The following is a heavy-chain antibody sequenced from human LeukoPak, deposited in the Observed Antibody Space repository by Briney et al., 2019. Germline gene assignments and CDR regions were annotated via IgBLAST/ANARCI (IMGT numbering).Heavy chain of an antibody. CDR3: AAGYSSGGGYYFDY. CDR1: GFTFSSYA. CDR2: ISYDGSNK. D-gene: IGHD6-19*01. J-gene: IGHJ4*02. Sequence: PGGSLRLSCAASGFTFSSYAMSWVRQAPGKGLEWVAVISYDGSNKYYADSVKGRFTISRDNSKNTLYLQMNSLRAEDTAVYYCAAGYSSGGGYYFDYWGQGTLVTVSS. V-gene: IGHV3-30*04.